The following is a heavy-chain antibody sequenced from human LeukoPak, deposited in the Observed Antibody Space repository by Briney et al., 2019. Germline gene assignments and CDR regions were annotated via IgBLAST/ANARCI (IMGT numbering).Heavy chain of an antibody. V-gene: IGHV4-59*01. D-gene: IGHD5-12*01. CDR3: ARDGYSGNDGL. J-gene: IGHJ4*02. CDR1: GDSISTYY. CDR2: ILYTGNT. Sequence: SETLSLTCTVSGDSISTYYWSWIRQSPPKGLEWIGYILYTGNTNYNPSLKRRVTISVDTSKNQFSLKLSSVTAADAAVYYCARDGYSGNDGLWGQGTLVTVSS.